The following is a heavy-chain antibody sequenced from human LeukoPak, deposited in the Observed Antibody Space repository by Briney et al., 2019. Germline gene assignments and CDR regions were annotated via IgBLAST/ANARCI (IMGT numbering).Heavy chain of an antibody. Sequence: ASVKVSCKASGYTFIGNYLHWVRQAPGQGLEWMGWMNPKSGGTNYLQKFQGRVTVTRDTSINTAYMELIRLKSDDTAVYDCARLRDSSSPGDFDFWGQGTLVTVSS. D-gene: IGHD6-6*01. V-gene: IGHV1-2*02. CDR3: ARLRDSSSPGDFDF. CDR2: MNPKSGGT. CDR1: GYTFIGNY. J-gene: IGHJ4*02.